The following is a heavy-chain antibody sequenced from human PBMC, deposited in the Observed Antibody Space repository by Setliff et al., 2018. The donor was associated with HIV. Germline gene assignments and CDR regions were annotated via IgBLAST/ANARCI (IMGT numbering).Heavy chain of an antibody. V-gene: IGHV4-61*02. CDR2: INTSGST. CDR3: ARDFKRYNSPCRFDP. D-gene: IGHD6-13*01. Sequence: SETLSLTCTVSNGSISSGTFYWNWIRQPAGKGLEWIGRINTSGSTNYNPSLKSRVTIPVDKSQNQFSLKLSSVTAADTAVYYCARDFKRYNSPCRFDPWGQGTLVTVSS. CDR1: NGSISSGTFY. J-gene: IGHJ5*02.